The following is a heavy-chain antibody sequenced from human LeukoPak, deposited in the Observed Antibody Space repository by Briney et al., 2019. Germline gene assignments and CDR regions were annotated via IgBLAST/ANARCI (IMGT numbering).Heavy chain of an antibody. J-gene: IGHJ6*03. Sequence: AGGSLRLSCAASGFTFSSYAMSWVRQAPGKGLEWVSAISGSGGSTYYADSVKGRFTTSRDNSKNTLYLQMNSLRAEDTAVYCCAKDLRGLSTLYYYYMDVWGKGTTVTVSS. CDR1: GFTFSSYA. V-gene: IGHV3-23*01. CDR2: ISGSGGST. D-gene: IGHD3-16*02. CDR3: AKDLRGLSTLYYYYMDV.